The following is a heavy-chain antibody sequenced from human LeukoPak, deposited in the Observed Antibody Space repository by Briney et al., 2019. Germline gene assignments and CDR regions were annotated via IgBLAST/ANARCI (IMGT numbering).Heavy chain of an antibody. J-gene: IGHJ6*02. Sequence: SETLSPTCTVSGGSISSGGYYWSWIRQHPGKGLEWIGYIYYSGSTYYNPSLKSRVTISVDTSKNQFSLKLSSVTAADTAVYYCAREPLRYYDFWSGYPPATYGMDVWGQGTTVTVSS. CDR3: AREPLRYYDFWSGYPPATYGMDV. D-gene: IGHD3-3*01. V-gene: IGHV4-31*03. CDR1: GGSISSGGYY. CDR2: IYYSGST.